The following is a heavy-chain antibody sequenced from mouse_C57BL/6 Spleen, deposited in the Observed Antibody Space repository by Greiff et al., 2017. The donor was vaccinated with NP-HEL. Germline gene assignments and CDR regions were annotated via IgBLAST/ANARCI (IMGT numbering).Heavy chain of an antibody. CDR2: INPNNGGT. CDR3: ARETTVVAEDWYFDV. D-gene: IGHD1-1*01. Sequence: EVQLQQSGPELVKPGASVKIPCKASGYTFTDYNMDWVKQSHGKSLEWIGDINPNNGGTIYNQKFKGKATLTVDKSSSTAYMELRSLTSEDTAVYYGARETTVVAEDWYFDVWGTGTTVTVSS. CDR1: GYTFTDYN. J-gene: IGHJ1*03. V-gene: IGHV1-18*01.